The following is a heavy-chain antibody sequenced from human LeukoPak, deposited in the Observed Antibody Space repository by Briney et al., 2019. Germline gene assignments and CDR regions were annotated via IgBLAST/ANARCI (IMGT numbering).Heavy chain of an antibody. D-gene: IGHD6-6*01. V-gene: IGHV4-4*07. CDR1: GGSIISYY. CDR3: ARGVAPRRFDY. J-gene: IGHJ4*02. CDR2: MHTSGST. Sequence: SETLSLTCTVSGGSIISYYWNWIRQPAGRGLEWIGRMHTSGSTNYNPSLKSRVTMSVDTSKNLLSLKLTSVTAADTAVYYCARGVAPRRFDYWGQGTLVTVSS.